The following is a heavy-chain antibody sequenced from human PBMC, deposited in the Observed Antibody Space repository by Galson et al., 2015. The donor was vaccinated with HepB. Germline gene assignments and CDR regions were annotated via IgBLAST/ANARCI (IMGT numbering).Heavy chain of an antibody. V-gene: IGHV3-74*01. CDR3: GRRSSSSGNRYFDL. CDR1: GFTLSGYW. D-gene: IGHD6-6*01. CDR2: ISEDGTIT. Sequence: SLRLSCAASGFTLSGYWMHWVRQAPGKGLVWVSRISEDGTITNFADSVKGRFTISRDNAKLFLQMDSLRGEDTAVYYCGRRSSSSGNRYFDLWGRGTLVTVSS. J-gene: IGHJ2*01.